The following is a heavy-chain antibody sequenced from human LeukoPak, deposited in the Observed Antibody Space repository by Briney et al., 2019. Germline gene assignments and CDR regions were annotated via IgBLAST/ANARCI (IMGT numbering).Heavy chain of an antibody. V-gene: IGHV3-15*01. Sequence: KTGGSLRLSCVAFGFTFSNAWMSWIRQAPGKGLKWVGRIKSKTDGGTTEYAAPVKGRFTISRDDSKNTLYLQMNSLKTEDTAVYYCTTDQRRKGYWGQGTLVTVSS. D-gene: IGHD5-24*01. CDR2: IKSKTDGGTT. CDR3: TTDQRRKGY. J-gene: IGHJ4*02. CDR1: GFTFSNAW.